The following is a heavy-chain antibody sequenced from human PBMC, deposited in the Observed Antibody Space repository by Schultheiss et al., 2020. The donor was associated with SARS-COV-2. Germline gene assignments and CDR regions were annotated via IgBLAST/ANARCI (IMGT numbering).Heavy chain of an antibody. V-gene: IGHV4-61*02. J-gene: IGHJ4*02. Sequence: LRLSCTVSGGSISSGSYFWSWIRQPAGKGLEWIGRIYLSGDTNYNPSLKSRVTISVDTSKNQFSLKLSSVTAADTAVYYCARGPYSDYDSSAYGHWGQGTLVTVSS. D-gene: IGHD3-22*01. CDR3: ARGPYSDYDSSAYGH. CDR2: IYLSGDT. CDR1: GGSISSGSYF.